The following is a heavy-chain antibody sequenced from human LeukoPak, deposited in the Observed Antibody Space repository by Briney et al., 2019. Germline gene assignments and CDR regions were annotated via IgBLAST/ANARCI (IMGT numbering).Heavy chain of an antibody. CDR3: AKDGFDCSSTSCYDYYYYYMDV. CDR1: GFTFRDYS. CDR2: ISSSGSTI. D-gene: IGHD2-2*01. V-gene: IGHV3-48*04. Sequence: GGSLRLSCAASGFTFRDYSMNWVRQAPGKGLEWISYISSSGSTIYYADSVKGRFTISRDNAKNSLYLQMNSLRAEDTAVYYCAKDGFDCSSTSCYDYYYYYMDVWGKGTTVTVSS. J-gene: IGHJ6*03.